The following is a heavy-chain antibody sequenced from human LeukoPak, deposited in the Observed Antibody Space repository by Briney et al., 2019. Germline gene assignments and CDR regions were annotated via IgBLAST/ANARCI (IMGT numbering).Heavy chain of an antibody. CDR1: GYTFRSYG. Sequence: GASVKVSCKASGYTFRSYGISWVRQAPGQGLEWMGWISAYNGNTKYAQKLQGRVTMTTDTSTSTAYMELRSLRSGDTAVYYCARDGTRDIVVVPADSNWFDPWGQGTLVTVSS. V-gene: IGHV1-18*01. CDR2: ISAYNGNT. CDR3: ARDGTRDIVVVPADSNWFDP. J-gene: IGHJ5*02. D-gene: IGHD2-2*01.